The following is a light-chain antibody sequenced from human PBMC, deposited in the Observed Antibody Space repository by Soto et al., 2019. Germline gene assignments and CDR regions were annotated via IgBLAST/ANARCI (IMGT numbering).Light chain of an antibody. J-gene: IGKJ1*01. CDR2: GAS. V-gene: IGKV3-20*01. Sequence: EIVLTQSPGTLSLSPGERATLSCRASQSVSSSFLAWYQQKPGQAPRLLIYGASNRATGIPARFSGSGSGTDFTLTISRLEPEDFAVYYCQQYDNSPWTFGQGTKVEIK. CDR1: QSVSSSF. CDR3: QQYDNSPWT.